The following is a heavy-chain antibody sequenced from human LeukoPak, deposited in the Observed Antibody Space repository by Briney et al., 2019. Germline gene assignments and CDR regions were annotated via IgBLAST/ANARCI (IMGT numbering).Heavy chain of an antibody. D-gene: IGHD3-22*01. Sequence: GGSLRLSCAASGXTFDDYAMHWVRQAPGKGLEWVSLISGDGGSTYYADSVKGRFTISRDNSKNSLYLQMNSLRTEDTALYYCAKVVGYYDSSGYYQEGGFDYWGQGTLVTVSS. V-gene: IGHV3-43*02. J-gene: IGHJ4*02. CDR3: AKVVGYYDSSGYYQEGGFDY. CDR1: GXTFDDYA. CDR2: ISGDGGST.